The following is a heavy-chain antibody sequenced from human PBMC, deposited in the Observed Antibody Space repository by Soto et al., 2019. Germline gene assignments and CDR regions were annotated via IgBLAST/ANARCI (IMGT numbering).Heavy chain of an antibody. Sequence: QVHLVQSGAEVKKPGASVKVSCKGSGYGFTTYGITWVRQAPGKGLEWMAWISAHNGNTNYAQKVQGRVTVTRDTSTSTAYMELRSLRYDDTAVYYCARSRDGDYWGQGALVTVSS. CDR3: ARSRDGDY. D-gene: IGHD2-2*01. V-gene: IGHV1-18*01. CDR1: GYGFTTYG. J-gene: IGHJ4*02. CDR2: ISAHNGNT.